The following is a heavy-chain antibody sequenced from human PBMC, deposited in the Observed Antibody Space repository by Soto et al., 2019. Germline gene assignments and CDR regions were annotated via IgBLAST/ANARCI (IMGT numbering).Heavy chain of an antibody. CDR2: FDPEDGET. J-gene: IGHJ5*02. D-gene: IGHD3-3*01. CDR3: ATVVIYDIWKT. CDR1: AYTLTELS. V-gene: IGHV1-24*01. Sequence: PSVKISSKVSAYTLTELSTHLVRQAPGKGLEWMGGFDPEDGETIYAQKFQGRVTMTEDTSTDTAYMELNSLRSEDTAVYYCATVVIYDIWKTWGQGTLVTVSS.